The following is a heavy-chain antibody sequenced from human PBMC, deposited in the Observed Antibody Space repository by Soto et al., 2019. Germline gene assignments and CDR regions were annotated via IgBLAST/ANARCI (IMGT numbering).Heavy chain of an antibody. J-gene: IGHJ4*02. CDR1: GFSFSNYG. CDR3: ARGWYSRGGDFDN. CDR2: IWYDGSEK. Sequence: QVQLVESGGGVVQPGRSLRLSCAASGFSFSNYGMHWVRQAPGKGLEWVAIIWYDGSEKYYADSVKGRFTISRDNSKNTLYLQMNSLRVGDTAVYYCARGWYSRGGDFDNWGQGTLVTVSS. D-gene: IGHD6-19*01. V-gene: IGHV3-33*01.